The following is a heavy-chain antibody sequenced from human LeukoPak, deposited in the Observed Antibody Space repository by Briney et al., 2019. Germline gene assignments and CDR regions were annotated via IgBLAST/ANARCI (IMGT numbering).Heavy chain of an antibody. J-gene: IGHJ4*02. CDR3: ARVGSGSYNFDY. D-gene: IGHD1-26*01. Sequence: PSQTLSLXCTVSGGSISSGDYYWSWIRQPPGKGLEWIGYIYYSGSTYYNPSPKSRVTISVDTSKNQFSLKLSSVTAADTAVYYCARVGSGSYNFDYWGQGTLVTVSS. V-gene: IGHV4-30-4*08. CDR1: GGSISSGDYY. CDR2: IYYSGST.